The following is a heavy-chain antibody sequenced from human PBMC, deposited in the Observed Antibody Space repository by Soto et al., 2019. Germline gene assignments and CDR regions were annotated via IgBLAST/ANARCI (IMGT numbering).Heavy chain of an antibody. Sequence: QVQLVQSGAEVKEPGSSVKVSCKASGGTFVSYAISWVRQAPGQGLEWMGGIIPIFDTTNYAQKFQGRVTISADESTRTVYMELSRLRSEDTAVYYCTSFDEAGLYYDDVDVWGQGTTVTVSS. CDR1: GGTFVSYA. CDR3: TSFDEAGLYYDDVDV. D-gene: IGHD6-13*01. CDR2: IIPIFDTT. V-gene: IGHV1-69*12. J-gene: IGHJ6*02.